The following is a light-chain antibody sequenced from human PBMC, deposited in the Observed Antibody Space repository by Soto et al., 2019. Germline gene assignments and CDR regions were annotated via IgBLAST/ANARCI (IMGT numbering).Light chain of an antibody. J-gene: IGKJ1*01. Sequence: DIQMTQSPSSLDTSVGDRVTLTCRASQGISNYLAWYQQKPGKVPKLLIYAASTLQSGVPSRVSGSGSGTDFTLTISSLQPEEVATYYCQKYNSAPWTVGKGTKV. V-gene: IGKV1-27*01. CDR1: QGISNY. CDR2: AAS. CDR3: QKYNSAPWT.